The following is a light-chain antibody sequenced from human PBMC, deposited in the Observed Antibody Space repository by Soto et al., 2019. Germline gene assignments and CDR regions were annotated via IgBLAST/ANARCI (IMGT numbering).Light chain of an antibody. CDR1: QGISSY. Sequence: ILLTQSPSSLSASLGDRVTITCRASQGISSYLAWYQQKPGKAPRLLIYAASTMESGVPSRFSGSGSGTEFTLTFNSLEVDDFAAYYCQQYCSFPCTFAQGTKVDIK. V-gene: IGKV1-9*01. J-gene: IGKJ1*01. CDR2: AAS. CDR3: QQYCSFPCT.